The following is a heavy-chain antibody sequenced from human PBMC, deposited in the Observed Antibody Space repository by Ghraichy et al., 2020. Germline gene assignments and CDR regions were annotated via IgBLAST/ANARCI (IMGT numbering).Heavy chain of an antibody. V-gene: IGHV4-4*07. CDR1: GVSFSSYF. J-gene: IGHJ4*02. D-gene: IGHD1-7*01. Sequence: SETLSLTCTVSGVSFSSYFWSWIRQPAGKRLEWIGRIHTSGTTNYNPSLKSRTTLSVDTSRNQFSLKLSSVTAADTAIYYCARDNNWNYADYWGQGTLVTVSS. CDR2: IHTSGTT. CDR3: ARDNNWNYADY.